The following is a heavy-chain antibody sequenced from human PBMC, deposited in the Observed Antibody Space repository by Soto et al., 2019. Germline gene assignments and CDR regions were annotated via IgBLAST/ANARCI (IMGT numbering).Heavy chain of an antibody. D-gene: IGHD3-16*02. V-gene: IGHV3-66*01. J-gene: IGHJ6*03. CDR2: IYSGGST. CDR3: AKEGYDYIWGSYRPYYYYYMDV. CDR1: GFTVSSNY. Sequence: GGSLRLSCAASGFTVSSNYMSWVRQAPGKGLEWVSVIYSGGSTYYADSVKGRFTISRDNSKNTLYLQMNSLRAEDTAVYYCAKEGYDYIWGSYRPYYYYYMDVWGKGTTVTVSS.